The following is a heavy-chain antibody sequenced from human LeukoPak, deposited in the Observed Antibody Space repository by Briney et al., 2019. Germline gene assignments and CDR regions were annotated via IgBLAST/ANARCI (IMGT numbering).Heavy chain of an antibody. J-gene: IGHJ4*02. Sequence: GASVKLSCKASGYTFTGYSTSSGCRSPGQGHEWVWGICTNNADTNYAQKLQGRVTMTTDTSTSTAYMELRSVRSDDTAVYYCARGGAVAGTRALGLLVPFDYRGQGTLVTVSS. V-gene: IGHV1-18*04. CDR3: ARGGAVAGTRALGLLVPFDY. D-gene: IGHD6-19*01. CDR2: ICTNNADT. CDR1: GYTFTGYS.